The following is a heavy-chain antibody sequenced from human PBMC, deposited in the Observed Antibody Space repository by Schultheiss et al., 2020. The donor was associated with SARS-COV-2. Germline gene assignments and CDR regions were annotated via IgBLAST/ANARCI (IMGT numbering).Heavy chain of an antibody. Sequence: SETLSLSCTVSGGSISSYFWSWIRQPPGKGLEWIGYIYYSGITNYNPSLKSRVTISIDTSKNQFSLRLSSVTAADTAVYYCARVHDDFWSGYYFDYWGQGTLVTVSS. J-gene: IGHJ4*02. V-gene: IGHV4-59*01. CDR1: GGSISSYF. CDR2: IYYSGIT. D-gene: IGHD3-3*01. CDR3: ARVHDDFWSGYYFDY.